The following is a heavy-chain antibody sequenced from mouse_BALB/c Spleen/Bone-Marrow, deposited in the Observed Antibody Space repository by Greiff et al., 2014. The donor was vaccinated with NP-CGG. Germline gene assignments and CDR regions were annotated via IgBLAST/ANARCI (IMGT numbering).Heavy chain of an antibody. CDR3: ARGRWYY. CDR2: VNPNIGGT. D-gene: IGHD2-3*01. V-gene: IGHV1-22*01. J-gene: IGHJ2*01. CDR1: EYTFTDYT. Sequence: DVQLVESGPELVKPGASVKISCKTSEYTFTDYTLHWVKQSHGKSLEWIGGVNPNIGGTSYNQKFKGKASLTVNKSSTTAYMELRSLTSEDSAVYYCARGRWYYWGQGTTLTVSS.